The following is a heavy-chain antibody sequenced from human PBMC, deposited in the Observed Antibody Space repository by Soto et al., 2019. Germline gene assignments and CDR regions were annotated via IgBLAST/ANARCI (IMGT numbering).Heavy chain of an antibody. D-gene: IGHD1-26*01. CDR3: ATPTQKPQPPASTRGGSYVY. CDR1: GFTFSSYA. V-gene: IGHV3-23*01. Sequence: GSLRLSGAASGFTFSSYAMSWGRQAPGKGLEWVSAISGSGGSTYYADSVKGRFTISRDNSKNTLYLQMNSLRAEDTAVYYCATPTQKPQPPASTRGGSYVYWRPGPL. CDR2: ISGSGGST. J-gene: IGHJ4*01.